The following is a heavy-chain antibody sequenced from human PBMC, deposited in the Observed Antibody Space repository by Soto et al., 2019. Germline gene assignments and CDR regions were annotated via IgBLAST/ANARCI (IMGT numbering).Heavy chain of an antibody. CDR3: ARVENYYDSGGYYFYY. CDR2: IYPGDSDT. D-gene: IGHD3-22*01. Sequence: GESLKISCKGSGYSFTSYWIGWVRQMPGKGLEWMGIIYPGDSDTRYSPSFQGQVTISADKSISTAYLQWSSLKASDTAMYYCARVENYYDSGGYYFYYWGQGTLVTVSS. CDR1: GYSFTSYW. J-gene: IGHJ4*02. V-gene: IGHV5-51*01.